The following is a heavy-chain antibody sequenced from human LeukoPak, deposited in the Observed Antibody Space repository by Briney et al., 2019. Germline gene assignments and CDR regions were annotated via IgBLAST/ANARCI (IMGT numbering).Heavy chain of an antibody. V-gene: IGHV4-39*07. CDR1: GGSISSSSYY. CDR3: ATAVAGTPVY. D-gene: IGHD6-19*01. Sequence: SETLSLTCTVSGGSISSSSYYWGWIRQPPGKGLEWIGSIYYSGSTYYNPSLKSRVTISVDTSKNQFSLKLSSVTAADTAVYYYATAVAGTPVYWGQGTLVTVSS. J-gene: IGHJ4*02. CDR2: IYYSGST.